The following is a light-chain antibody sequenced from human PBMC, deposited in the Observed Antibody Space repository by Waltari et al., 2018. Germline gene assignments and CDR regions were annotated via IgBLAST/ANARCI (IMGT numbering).Light chain of an antibody. CDR2: NTY. J-gene: IGLJ3*02. CDR1: TGPVTSDYY. Sequence: QTVVTQEPSLTVSPGGTVTLTCASSTGPVTSDYYPNWFQQKPGQPPRPLIYNTYNKHSWPPARFSGALRGGKAALTLSGVQPEDEADYYCLLYYNAARVFGGGTKLTVL. V-gene: IGLV7-43*01. CDR3: LLYYNAARV.